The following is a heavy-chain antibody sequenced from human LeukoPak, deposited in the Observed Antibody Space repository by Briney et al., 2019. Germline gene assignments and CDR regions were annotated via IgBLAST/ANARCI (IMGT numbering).Heavy chain of an antibody. J-gene: IGHJ4*02. V-gene: IGHV3-23*01. CDR3: AKRGSSSLDY. CDR2: ISGGGGST. CDR1: GFTFSSYA. Sequence: PGGSLRLSCAASGFTFSSYAMSWVRQAPGKGLEWVSAISGGGGSTHYADSVKGRFTISRDNSKNTLYLQMSSLRAEDTAVYYCAKRGSSSLDYWGQGTLVTVSS. D-gene: IGHD6-6*01.